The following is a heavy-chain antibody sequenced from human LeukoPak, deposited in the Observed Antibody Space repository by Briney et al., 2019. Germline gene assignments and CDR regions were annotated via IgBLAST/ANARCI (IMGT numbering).Heavy chain of an antibody. D-gene: IGHD5-18*01. V-gene: IGHV4-30-2*01. CDR3: ARDTAPGFDP. J-gene: IGHJ5*02. Sequence: SQTLSLTCAVSGGSISSGGYSWSWIRQPPGKGLEWIGYIYHSGSTYYNPSLKSRVTISVDRSKNQFSLKLSSVTAADTAVYYCARDTAPGFDPWGQGTLVTVSP. CDR1: GGSISSGGYS. CDR2: IYHSGST.